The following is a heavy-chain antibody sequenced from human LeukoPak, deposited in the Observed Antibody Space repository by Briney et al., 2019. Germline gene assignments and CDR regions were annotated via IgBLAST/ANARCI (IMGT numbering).Heavy chain of an antibody. CDR3: ATHYDVLTGYAAAAFDI. CDR1: GGSNSPYY. D-gene: IGHD3-9*01. Sequence: PSETLSLTCTVSGGSNSPYYWSWIRQPPGKGLEWIGYIYYSGTTHYNPSLESRVTMSVDTSKNQFSLKLSSVTAADTAVYYCATHYDVLTGYAAAAFDIWGQGTMVTVSS. J-gene: IGHJ3*02. CDR2: IYYSGTT. V-gene: IGHV4-59*08.